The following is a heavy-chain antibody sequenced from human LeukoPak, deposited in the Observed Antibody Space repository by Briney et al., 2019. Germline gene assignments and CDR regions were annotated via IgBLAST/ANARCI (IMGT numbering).Heavy chain of an antibody. CDR2: ISGSGGST. J-gene: IGHJ5*02. CDR1: GFTFSSYA. D-gene: IGHD6-19*01. V-gene: IGHV3-23*01. Sequence: PGGSLRLSCAASGFTFSSYAMSWVRQAPGKGLEWVSAISGSGGSTYYADSVKGRFTISRDNSKNTLYLQMNGLRAEDTAVYYCAKDQKQWLVGSNWFDPWGQGTLVTVSS. CDR3: AKDQKQWLVGSNWFDP.